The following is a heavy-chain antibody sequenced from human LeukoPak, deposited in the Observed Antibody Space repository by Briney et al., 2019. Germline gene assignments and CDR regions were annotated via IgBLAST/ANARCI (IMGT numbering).Heavy chain of an antibody. V-gene: IGHV4-4*02. CDR2: VNLQGST. CDR3: AREGGPYRPLDY. J-gene: IGHJ4*02. Sequence: TSGTLSLTCGVSGVSITSTKYWTWVRQPPGNGLEWIGEVNLQGSTNYNPSLMGRVAISVDMSENHTSLQLTSVTAADTAVYYCAREGGPYRPLDYSGQGTLVTVSS. CDR1: GVSITSTKY.